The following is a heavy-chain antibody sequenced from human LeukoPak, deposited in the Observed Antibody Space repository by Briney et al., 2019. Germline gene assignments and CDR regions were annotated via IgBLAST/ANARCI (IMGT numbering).Heavy chain of an antibody. J-gene: IGHJ6*03. CDR2: ISAYNGNT. V-gene: IGHV1-18*04. D-gene: IGHD3-3*01. CDR1: GYTFTGYY. CDR3: ARDPSGYDFWSGYEYYYYMDV. Sequence: GASVKVSCKASGYTFTGYYMHWVRQAPGQGLERMGWISAYNGNTNYAQKLQGRVTMTTDTSTSTAYMELRSLRSDDTAVYYCARDPSGYDFWSGYEYYYYMDVWGKGTTVTVSS.